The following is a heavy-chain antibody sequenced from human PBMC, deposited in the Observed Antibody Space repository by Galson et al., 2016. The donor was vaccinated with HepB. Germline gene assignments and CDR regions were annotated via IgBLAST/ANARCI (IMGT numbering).Heavy chain of an antibody. Sequence: CAISGDSVSSNSAAWNWIRQSPSRGLEWLGRTYYRSKWYNHYAASVESRITIDPDTSKNQFSLQLNSVTPEDTAAYYCARGIPFTRDGMDVWGQGTPVTVSS. V-gene: IGHV6-1*01. J-gene: IGHJ6*02. D-gene: IGHD3-16*01. CDR2: TYYRSKWYN. CDR3: ARGIPFTRDGMDV. CDR1: GDSVSSNSAA.